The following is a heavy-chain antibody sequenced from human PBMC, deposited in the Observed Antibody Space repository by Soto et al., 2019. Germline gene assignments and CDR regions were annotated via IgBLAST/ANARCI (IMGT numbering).Heavy chain of an antibody. J-gene: IGHJ6*02. CDR3: ATGLARTAGRSHLCFYGMDV. V-gene: IGHV3-23*01. CDR2: ISGSGGST. D-gene: IGHD2-21*02. Sequence: GGSLRLSCAASGFTFSSYAMSWVRQAPGKGLEWVSAISGSGGSTYYADSVKGRFTISRDNSKNTLYLQMNSLRAEDTAVYYCATGLARTAGRSHLCFYGMDVWGQGTTVTVSS. CDR1: GFTFSSYA.